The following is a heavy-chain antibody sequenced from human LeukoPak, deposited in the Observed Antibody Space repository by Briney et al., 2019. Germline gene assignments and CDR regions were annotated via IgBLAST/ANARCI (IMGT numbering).Heavy chain of an antibody. CDR2: ISSSGSTI. CDR3: ASITPGLRYFDWSSYYYGMDV. Sequence: GGSLRLSCAASGFTFSSYEMKWVRQAPGKGLEWVSYISSSGSTIYYADSVKGRFTISRDNAKNSLYLQMNSLRAEDTAVYYCASITPGLRYFDWSSYYYGMDVWGQGTTVTVSS. D-gene: IGHD3-9*01. V-gene: IGHV3-48*03. CDR1: GFTFSSYE. J-gene: IGHJ6*02.